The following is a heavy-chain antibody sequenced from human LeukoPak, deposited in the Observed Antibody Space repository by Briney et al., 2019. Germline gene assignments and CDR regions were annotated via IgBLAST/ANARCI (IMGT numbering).Heavy chain of an antibody. CDR2: IYYSGST. V-gene: IGHV4-59*12. D-gene: IGHD4-23*01. Sequence: SETLSLTCTVSGGSISSYYWSWIRQPPGKGLEWIGYIYYSGSTNYNPSLKSRVTISVDTSKNQFSLSLSSVTAADTAVYYCARDSTVVTRSGFDYWGQGTLVTVSS. CDR3: ARDSTVVTRSGFDY. CDR1: GGSISSYY. J-gene: IGHJ4*02.